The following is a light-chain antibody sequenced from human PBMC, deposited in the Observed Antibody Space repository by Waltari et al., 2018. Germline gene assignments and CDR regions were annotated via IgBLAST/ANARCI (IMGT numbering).Light chain of an antibody. J-gene: IGLJ3*02. CDR1: TGAVTSGQW. V-gene: IGLV7-46*01. CDR2: ETN. Sequence: QAVVTQEPSLTVSPGGTVTLTCGSSTGAVTSGQWPYWFQQKPGQPPLSLIYETNNKHSWTPARFSGSLLGGKAALTLSEVQSEDEADYYCLLFFDNSRVFGGGTKLTVL. CDR3: LLFFDNSRV.